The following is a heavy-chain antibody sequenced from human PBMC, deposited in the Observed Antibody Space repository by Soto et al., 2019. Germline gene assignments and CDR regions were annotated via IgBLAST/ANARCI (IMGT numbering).Heavy chain of an antibody. J-gene: IGHJ4*02. D-gene: IGHD6-25*01. Sequence: GGSLRLSCAASEFTFSSYSMNWVRQAPGKGLEWVSVIYSGGSTYYADSVKGRFTISRDNSKNTLYLQMNSLRAEDTAVYYCARSTGYGGRFDYWGQGTLVTVSS. V-gene: IGHV3-66*01. CDR1: EFTFSSYS. CDR2: IYSGGST. CDR3: ARSTGYGGRFDY.